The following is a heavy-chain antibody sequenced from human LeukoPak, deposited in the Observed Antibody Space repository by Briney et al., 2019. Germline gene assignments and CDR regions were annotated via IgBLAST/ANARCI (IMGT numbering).Heavy chain of an antibody. V-gene: IGHV3-64D*09. CDR3: VEDQWIDY. D-gene: IGHD6-19*01. CDR2: INTDGGRT. J-gene: IGHJ4*02. CDR1: GFTFSAYT. Sequence: GGSLRLSCSVSGFTFSAYTMHWVRQAPGRGLQYVSSINTDGGRTYYADSVKGRFTISRDNSKNTLFLQMSSLRVEDTAVYYCVEDQWIDYWGQGVLVTVSS.